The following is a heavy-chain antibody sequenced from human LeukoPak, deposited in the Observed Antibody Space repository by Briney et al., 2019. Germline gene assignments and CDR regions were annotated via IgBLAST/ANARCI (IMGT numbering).Heavy chain of an antibody. CDR1: GGSISSYY. D-gene: IGHD6-13*01. J-gene: IGHJ4*02. CDR3: ARSRVAAGNFDY. CDR2: IYYSGST. Sequence: SETLSLTCTVSGGSISSYYWSWIRQPPGKGLEWIGYIYYSGSTNYNPSLKSRVTISVDTSKNQFSLKLSSVTGADTAVYYCARSRVAAGNFDYWGQGTLVTVSS. V-gene: IGHV4-59*01.